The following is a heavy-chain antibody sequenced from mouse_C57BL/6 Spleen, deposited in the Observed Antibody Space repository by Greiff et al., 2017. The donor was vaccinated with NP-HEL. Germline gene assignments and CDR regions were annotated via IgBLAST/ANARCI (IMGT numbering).Heavy chain of an antibody. J-gene: IGHJ4*01. CDR1: GYTFTGYW. D-gene: IGHD1-1*01. V-gene: IGHV1-9*01. CDR3: ARGDYYGSSWGYAMDY. Sequence: VQLQQSGAELMKPGASVKLSCKATGYTFTGYWIEWVKQRPGHGLEWIGEILPGSGSTNYNEKFKGKATFTADTSSNTAYMQLRSLTTEDSAIYYCARGDYYGSSWGYAMDYWGQGTSVTVSS. CDR2: ILPGSGST.